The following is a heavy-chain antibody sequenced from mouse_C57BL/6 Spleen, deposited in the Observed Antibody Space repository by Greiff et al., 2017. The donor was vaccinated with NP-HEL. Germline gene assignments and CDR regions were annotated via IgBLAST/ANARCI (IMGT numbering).Heavy chain of an antibody. Sequence: VQRVESGAGLVRPGASVTLSCKASGYTFTDYEMHWVKQTPVHGLEWIGAIDPEAGGTSYTQTFKGTAILTADKSSSTAYMALGSLTSEDSAVYYCTRWNTTLFDYWGQGTTLTVSS. CDR2: IDPEAGGT. CDR1: GYTFTDYE. D-gene: IGHD2-12*01. V-gene: IGHV1-15*01. J-gene: IGHJ2*01. CDR3: TRWNTTLFDY.